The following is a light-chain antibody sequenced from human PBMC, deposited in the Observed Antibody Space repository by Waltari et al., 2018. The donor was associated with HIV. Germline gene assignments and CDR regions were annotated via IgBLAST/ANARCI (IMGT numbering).Light chain of an antibody. CDR1: QLGDKF. CDR3: QAWDRSVV. V-gene: IGLV3-1*01. Sequence: SYELTQPPSVSVSTGQTASITCSGEQLGDKFVCWYQPRPGQPPVLGMYPDSQRHSGIPGRFSGSNSWNTATLTIPGTQAMDDADYYCQAWDRSVVFGGVTKLTVL. J-gene: IGLJ2*01. CDR2: PDS.